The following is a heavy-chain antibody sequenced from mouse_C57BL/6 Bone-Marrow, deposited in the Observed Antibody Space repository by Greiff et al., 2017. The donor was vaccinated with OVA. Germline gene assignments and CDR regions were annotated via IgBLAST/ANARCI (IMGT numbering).Heavy chain of an antibody. CDR3: AKRGNSNWYFDV. V-gene: IGHV2-5*01. J-gene: IGHJ1*03. Sequence: VQLQQSGPGLVQPSQSLSITCTASGFSSTSFGVPWVRQSPGKGLEWLGVIWRGGSTDYNAAFMSRLSITKDNSKSQVFFKMNSLQADDTAIYYCAKRGNSNWYFDVWGTGTTVTVSS. CDR2: IWRGGST. CDR1: GFSSTSFG.